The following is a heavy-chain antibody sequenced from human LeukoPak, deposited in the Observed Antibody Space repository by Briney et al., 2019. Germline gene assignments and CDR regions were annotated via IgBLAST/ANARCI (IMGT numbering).Heavy chain of an antibody. V-gene: IGHV3-30*04. CDR3: ASGYSYGYVPFDY. CDR1: GFTFSSYA. CDR2: ISYDGSNK. J-gene: IGHJ4*02. Sequence: GGSLRLSCAASGFTFSSYAMHWVRQAPGKGLEWVAVISYDGSNKYYADSVKGRFTISRDNSKNTLYLQMNSLRAEDTAVYYCASGYSYGYVPFDYWGQGTLVTVSS. D-gene: IGHD5-18*01.